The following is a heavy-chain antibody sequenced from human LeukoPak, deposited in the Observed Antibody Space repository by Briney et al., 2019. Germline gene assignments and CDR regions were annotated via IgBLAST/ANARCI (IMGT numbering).Heavy chain of an antibody. Sequence: GGSLRLSCAASGFTFSNAWMNWVRQAPGKGLEWVGRIKSKTDGGTTDYAAPVKGRFTMSRDDSKNTLYLEMNSLKTEDTAVYYCTTYVCSGGSCYYFDNWGQGTLVTVSS. V-gene: IGHV3-15*07. J-gene: IGHJ4*02. CDR3: TTYVCSGGSCYYFDN. CDR2: IKSKTDGGTT. CDR1: GFTFSNAW. D-gene: IGHD2-15*01.